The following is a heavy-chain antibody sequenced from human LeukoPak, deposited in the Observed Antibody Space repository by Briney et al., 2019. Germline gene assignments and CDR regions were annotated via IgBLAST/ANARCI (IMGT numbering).Heavy chain of an antibody. V-gene: IGHV3-43*02. Sequence: GGSLRLSCAASGFTFDDYAMHWVRHAPGKGLEWVSLISQDGGSTYYADSVNDRFTISTDNSKNSLYLQMNSLRTEDTALYYCAKDSYYDFWSGYYRTPQYNWFDPWGQGTLVTVSS. CDR2: ISQDGGST. D-gene: IGHD3-3*01. CDR3: AKDSYYDFWSGYYRTPQYNWFDP. J-gene: IGHJ5*02. CDR1: GFTFDDYA.